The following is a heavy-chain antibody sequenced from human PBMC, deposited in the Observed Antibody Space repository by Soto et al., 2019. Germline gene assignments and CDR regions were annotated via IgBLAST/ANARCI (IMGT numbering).Heavy chain of an antibody. V-gene: IGHV1-18*01. D-gene: IGHD2-2*01. J-gene: IGHJ6*03. CDR3: ARAGGVVPAAGFTTDYYYYMDV. CDR2: ISAYNGNT. Sequence: ASVKVSCKASGYTFTSYGISWVRQAPGQGLEWMGWISAYNGNTNYAQKLQGRVTVTTDTSTSTAYMELRSLRSDDTAVYYCARAGGVVPAAGFTTDYYYYMDVWGKGTTVTVSS. CDR1: GYTFTSYG.